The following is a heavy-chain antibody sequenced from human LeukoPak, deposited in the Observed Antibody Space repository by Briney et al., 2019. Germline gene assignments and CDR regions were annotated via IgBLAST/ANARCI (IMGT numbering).Heavy chain of an antibody. D-gene: IGHD3-9*01. CDR1: EYSFTSYW. Sequence: GESLKISCKASEYSFTSYWIGWVRQMPGKGLEWVGNIQPGNPEIRYSPSFQGQVTLSADKSISTAYLQWSSLKASDTAMYYCARGYYDILTGYGGSAEYFQHWGQGTLVTVSS. CDR2: IQPGNPEI. CDR3: ARGYYDILTGYGGSAEYFQH. J-gene: IGHJ1*01. V-gene: IGHV5-51*01.